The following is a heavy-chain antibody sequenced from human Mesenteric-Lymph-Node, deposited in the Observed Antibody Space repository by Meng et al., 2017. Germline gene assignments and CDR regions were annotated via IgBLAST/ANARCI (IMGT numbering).Heavy chain of an antibody. V-gene: IGHV4-34*01. CDR3: ASSDYYRSDY. J-gene: IGHJ4*02. CDR2: IYHSGST. D-gene: IGHD3-22*01. Sequence: QGQLQQWGAGLLKPSETLSLTCAVYGGSFSGYYWSWIRQPPGKGLEWIGDIYHSGSTNYNPSLKSRVTISLDKSKNQLSLKLNSVTAADTAVYYCASSDYYRSDYWGQGTLVTVSS. CDR1: GGSFSGYY.